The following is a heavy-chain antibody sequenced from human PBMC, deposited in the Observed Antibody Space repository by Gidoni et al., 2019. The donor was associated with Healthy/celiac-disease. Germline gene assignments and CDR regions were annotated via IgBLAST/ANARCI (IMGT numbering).Heavy chain of an antibody. Sequence: QVQLVESGGGVVQPGRSLRLSCAASGFTFSRYAMHWVRQAPGKGLAWVAVISYDGSNKYYADSVKGRFTISRDNSKNTLYLQMNSLRAEDTAVYYCARDPAPYSSSGYYYYGMDVWGQGTTVTVSS. CDR2: ISYDGSNK. V-gene: IGHV3-30*04. CDR3: ARDPAPYSSSGYYYYGMDV. CDR1: GFTFSRYA. J-gene: IGHJ6*02. D-gene: IGHD6-13*01.